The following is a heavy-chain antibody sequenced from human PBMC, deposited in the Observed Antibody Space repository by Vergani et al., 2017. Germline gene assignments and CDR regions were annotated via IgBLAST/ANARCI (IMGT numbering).Heavy chain of an antibody. CDR1: GGTFSSYA. V-gene: IGHV1-69-2*01. D-gene: IGHD6-19*01. J-gene: IGHJ3*02. CDR3: ATNTGAVAGTTGVFDI. Sequence: VQLVQSGAEVKKPGSSVKVSCKASGGTFSSYAISWVQQAPGKGLEWMGLVDPEDGETIYAEKFKGRVTITADTSTDTAYMELSSLRSEDTAVYYCATNTGAVAGTTGVFDIWGQGTMVTVSS. CDR2: VDPEDGET.